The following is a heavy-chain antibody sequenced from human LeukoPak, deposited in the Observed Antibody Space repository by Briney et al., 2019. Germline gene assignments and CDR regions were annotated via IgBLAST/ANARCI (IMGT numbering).Heavy chain of an antibody. CDR1: GFTFSDYA. D-gene: IGHD2-15*01. CDR3: VRTDCSGGSCYPNFDY. Sequence: PGGSLRLSCTASGFTFSDYAIHWVRQAPGKGLEWVAVISYDGSNKYYADSVKGRFTISRENSKNTLYLQMNSLRAEDTALYYCVRTDCSGGSCYPNFDYWGQGTLVTVSS. V-gene: IGHV3-30*04. J-gene: IGHJ4*02. CDR2: ISYDGSNK.